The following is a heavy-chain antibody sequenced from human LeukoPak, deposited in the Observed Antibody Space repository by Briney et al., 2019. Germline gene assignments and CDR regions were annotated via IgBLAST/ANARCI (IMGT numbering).Heavy chain of an antibody. Sequence: SVKVSCKASGGTFSSYATSWVRQAPGQGLEWMGRIIPILGIANYAQKFQGRVTITADKSTSTAYMELSSLRSEDTAVYYCARVMLGVTYYYDSSGYASDYWGQGTLVTVSS. J-gene: IGHJ4*02. V-gene: IGHV1-69*04. D-gene: IGHD3-22*01. CDR3: ARVMLGVTYYYDSSGYASDY. CDR1: GGTFSSYA. CDR2: IIPILGIA.